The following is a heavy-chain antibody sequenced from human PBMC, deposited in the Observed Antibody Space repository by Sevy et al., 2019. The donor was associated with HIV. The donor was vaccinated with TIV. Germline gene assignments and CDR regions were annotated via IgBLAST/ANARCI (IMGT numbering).Heavy chain of an antibody. V-gene: IGHV3-30*04. D-gene: IGHD5-18*01. J-gene: IGHJ4*02. CDR2: ISYDGVSQ. CDR3: ARDPNTTMATYYFDS. CDR1: GFTFSFYA. Sequence: GGSLRLSCAGSGFTFSFYAMHWVRQAPGKGLEWMAVISYDGVSQYYADSVKGRFTISRDNSKTTLYLQMNSLRTEDTAVYYCARDPNTTMATYYFDSWGQGTLVTVSS.